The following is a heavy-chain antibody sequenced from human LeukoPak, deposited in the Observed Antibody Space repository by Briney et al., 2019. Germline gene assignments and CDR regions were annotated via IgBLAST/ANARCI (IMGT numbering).Heavy chain of an antibody. Sequence: GSLRLSCAASGFTFSSYAMSWVRQAPGKGLEWIGSIYYSGSTYYNPSLKSRVTISVDTSKNQISLKLSSVTAADTAVYYCASIVTESSGYFSSYYGMDVWGQGTTVTVSS. J-gene: IGHJ6*02. CDR1: GFTFSSYA. D-gene: IGHD3-22*01. CDR2: IYYSGST. V-gene: IGHV4-38-2*01. CDR3: ASIVTESSGYFSSYYGMDV.